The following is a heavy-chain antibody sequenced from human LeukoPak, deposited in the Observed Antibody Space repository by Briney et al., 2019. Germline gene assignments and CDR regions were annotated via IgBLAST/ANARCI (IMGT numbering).Heavy chain of an antibody. V-gene: IGHV3-30*18. CDR2: ISYDGSNK. D-gene: IGHD3-22*01. Sequence: GGSLRLSCVASGFTFSSYGMHCVRQAPGKGLEWVAVISYDGSNKYYADSVKGRFTISRDNSKNKLYLQMHSLRAEDTAVYYCAKDRPSGYYDSSGYDYWGQGTLVTVSS. J-gene: IGHJ4*02. CDR3: AKDRPSGYYDSSGYDY. CDR1: GFTFSSYG.